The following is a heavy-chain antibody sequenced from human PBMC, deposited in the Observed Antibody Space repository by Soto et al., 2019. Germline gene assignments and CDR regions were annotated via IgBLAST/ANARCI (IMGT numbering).Heavy chain of an antibody. V-gene: IGHV4-39*02. Sequence: SETLSLTCTVSGGSISSSSYYWGWIRQPPGKGLEWIGSIYYSGSTYYNPSLKSRVTISVDTSKNQFSLKLSSVTAADTAVYYCARDRIAVAGTGRNYFDYWGQGTLVTVSS. J-gene: IGHJ4*02. CDR2: IYYSGST. D-gene: IGHD6-19*01. CDR3: ARDRIAVAGTGRNYFDY. CDR1: GGSISSSSYY.